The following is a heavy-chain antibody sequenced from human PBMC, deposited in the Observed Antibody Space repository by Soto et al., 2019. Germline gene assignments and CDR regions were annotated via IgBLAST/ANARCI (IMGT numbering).Heavy chain of an antibody. D-gene: IGHD3-10*01. CDR1: GYTFTNND. V-gene: IGHV1-8*01. CDR3: ATSAPFGSYNCYDP. CDR2: MNPGSGDT. J-gene: IGHJ5*02. Sequence: GASVKVSSKASGYTFTNNDVSWVRQATGQGLEWMGWMNPGSGDTGYAQKFQGRVTMTREISIATASMELSSLRSHDTAIYYCATSAPFGSYNCYDPWGKGTLIIASS.